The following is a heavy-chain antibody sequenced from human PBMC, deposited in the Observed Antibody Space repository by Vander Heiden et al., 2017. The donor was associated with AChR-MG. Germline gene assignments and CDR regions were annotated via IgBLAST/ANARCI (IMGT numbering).Heavy chain of an antibody. CDR1: GFTFSSYA. D-gene: IGHD4-17*01. J-gene: IGHJ4*01. CDR2: ISYDGSNK. V-gene: IGHV3-30-3*01. Sequence: QVQLVESGGGVVQPGRALRLSCAASGFTFSSYAMHWVRQAPGKGLEWVAVISYDGSNKYYADSVKGRFTISRDNSKNTLYLQMNSLRAEDTAVYYCARGGSTVTADYWGHGTLVTVSS. CDR3: ARGGSTVTADY.